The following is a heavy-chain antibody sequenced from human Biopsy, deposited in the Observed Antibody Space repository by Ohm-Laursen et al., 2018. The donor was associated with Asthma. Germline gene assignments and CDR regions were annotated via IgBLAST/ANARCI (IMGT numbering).Heavy chain of an antibody. CDR1: GASIKTDDHY. J-gene: IGHJ5*02. CDR2: IHYSGST. D-gene: IGHD2-21*01. V-gene: IGHV4-30-4*01. Sequence: SQTLSLTCTVSGASIKTDDHYWSWLRQPPGKGLEWFGFIHYSGSTSYNPSLKGGVTISVDTSKNQFSLKLSSVTAADTAVYYFARASGVASSNWSAPGAREPWSPSP. CDR3: ARASGVASSNWSAP.